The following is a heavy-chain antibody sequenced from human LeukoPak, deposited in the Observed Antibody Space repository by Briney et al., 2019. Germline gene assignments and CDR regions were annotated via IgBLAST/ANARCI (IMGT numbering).Heavy chain of an antibody. CDR3: ARDLSRSFNWFDP. Sequence: GGSLRLSCAASGXTFSRYWVHWVRQVPGKGLVWVSRINSDGSSTRYADSVKGRFTISRDNAKNTLYLQMNSLRDDDTAVYYCARDLSRSFNWFDPWGQGTLVTVSS. J-gene: IGHJ5*02. V-gene: IGHV3-74*01. CDR1: GXTFSRYW. D-gene: IGHD2/OR15-2a*01. CDR2: INSDGSST.